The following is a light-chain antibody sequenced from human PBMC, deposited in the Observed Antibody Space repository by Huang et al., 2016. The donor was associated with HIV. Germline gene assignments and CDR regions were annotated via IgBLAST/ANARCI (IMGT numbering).Light chain of an antibody. CDR3: QQYYSIRPS. CDR2: WAS. CDR1: QSVLSTSKNRNY. Sequence: DIVMTQSPNSLAVSLGERATINCRSSQSVLSTSKNRNYLAWYQQKPGQPPKLLIYWASTRESGVPDRFSGSGSGTDFTLTVSSLQAEDVAVYYCQQYYSIRPSFGGGTKVEIK. V-gene: IGKV4-1*01. J-gene: IGKJ4*01.